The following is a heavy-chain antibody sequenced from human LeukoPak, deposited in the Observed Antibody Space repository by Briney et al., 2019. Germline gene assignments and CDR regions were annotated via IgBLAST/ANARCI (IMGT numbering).Heavy chain of an antibody. J-gene: IGHJ4*02. V-gene: IGHV3-73*01. Sequence: PGGSLRLSCAASGFTFSSYAMHWVRQASGKGLEWVGRIRSKANSYATAYAASVKGRFTISRDDSKNTAYLQMNSLKTEDTAVYYCTRHSLDDYYDSSGSFIDYWGQGTLVTVSS. D-gene: IGHD3-22*01. CDR2: IRSKANSYAT. CDR1: GFTFSSYA. CDR3: TRHSLDDYYDSSGSFIDY.